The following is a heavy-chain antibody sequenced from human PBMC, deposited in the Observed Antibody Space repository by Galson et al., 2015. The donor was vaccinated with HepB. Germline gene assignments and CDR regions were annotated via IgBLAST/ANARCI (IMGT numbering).Heavy chain of an antibody. CDR3: ARGSRAMVTHFDY. CDR1: GFTFNIYG. Sequence: SLRHSCADSGFTFNIYGMHCVRQAPGKGLEWVAVISYDGSNKYYADSVKGRFTISRDNSKNTLYLQMNSLRAEDTAVYYCARGSRAMVTHFDYWGQGTLVTVSS. CDR2: ISYDGSNK. V-gene: IGHV3-30*03. J-gene: IGHJ4*02. D-gene: IGHD5-18*01.